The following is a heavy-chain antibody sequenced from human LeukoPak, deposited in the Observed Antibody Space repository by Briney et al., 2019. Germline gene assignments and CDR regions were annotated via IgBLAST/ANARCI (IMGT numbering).Heavy chain of an antibody. CDR1: GGSISSYY. CDR3: ARDSPDYAGVSDC. J-gene: IGHJ4*02. CDR2: AYYSGST. D-gene: IGHD4-23*01. Sequence: PSETLSLTCTVSGGSISSYYWSWIRQPPGKRLEWVGYAYYSGSTNYNPSLSGRVTISLDRSNNQVSLRLTSVTAADTAVYYCARDSPDYAGVSDCWGQGTLVTVSS. V-gene: IGHV4-59*01.